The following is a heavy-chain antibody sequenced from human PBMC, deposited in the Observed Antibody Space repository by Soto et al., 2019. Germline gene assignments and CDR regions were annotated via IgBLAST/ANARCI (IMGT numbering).Heavy chain of an antibody. CDR3: AKDYSSSWYYHDY. D-gene: IGHD6-13*01. CDR2: ISYDGSTE. CDR1: GFTFISYG. J-gene: IGHJ4*02. Sequence: QVQLVESGGGVVQPGRSLRLSCAASGFTFISYGMSWVRQAPGKGLEWVADISYDGSTEYYADSVKGRFTISRDNSKSTVYLQMNGLRAEDTAVYYCAKDYSSSWYYHDYWGQGNLVTVSS. V-gene: IGHV3-30*18.